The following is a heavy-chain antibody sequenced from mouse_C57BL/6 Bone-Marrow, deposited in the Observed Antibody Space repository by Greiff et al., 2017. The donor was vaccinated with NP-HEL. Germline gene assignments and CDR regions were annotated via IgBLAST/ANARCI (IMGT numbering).Heavy chain of an antibody. Sequence: EVKVVESGGGLVQPGGSMKLSCVASGFTFSNYWMNRVRQSPEKGLEWVAQIRLKSDNYATHYAESVKGRFTISRDDSKSSVYLQMNNLRAEDTGIYYCTGSNFAYWGQGTLVTVSA. CDR1: GFTFSNYW. CDR2: IRLKSDNYAT. J-gene: IGHJ3*01. V-gene: IGHV6-3*01. CDR3: TGSNFAY. D-gene: IGHD2-5*01.